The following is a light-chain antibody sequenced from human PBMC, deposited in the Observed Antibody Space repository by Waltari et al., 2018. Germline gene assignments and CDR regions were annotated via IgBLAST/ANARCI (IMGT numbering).Light chain of an antibody. CDR1: QRISKY. V-gene: IGKV3-20*01. CDR2: YAA. J-gene: IGKJ1*01. CDR3: QKYGSLPAT. Sequence: IMLTKSPGTLPLSPGERATLSCRASQRISKYLTGYKQKPGQAPRLLIYYAAIRATGIPDRFSVSGYGKDFSLTISRLEPEDYAVYDCQKYGSLPATFGRGTKVEIK.